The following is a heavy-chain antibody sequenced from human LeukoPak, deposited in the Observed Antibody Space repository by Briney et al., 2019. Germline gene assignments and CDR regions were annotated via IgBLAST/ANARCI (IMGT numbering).Heavy chain of an antibody. J-gene: IGHJ4*02. CDR1: GGTFSSYA. CDR3: ARGSSWYNQFDY. Sequence: ASVKVSCKASGGTFSSYAISWVRQMPGKGLEWMGIIYPGDSDTRYSPSFQGQVTISADKSISTAYLQWSSLKASDTAMYYCARGSSWYNQFDYWGQGTLVTVSS. D-gene: IGHD6-13*01. V-gene: IGHV5-51*01. CDR2: IYPGDSDT.